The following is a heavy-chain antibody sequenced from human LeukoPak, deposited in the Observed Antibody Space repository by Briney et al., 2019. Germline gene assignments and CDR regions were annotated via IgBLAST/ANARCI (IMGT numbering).Heavy chain of an antibody. CDR3: AKDRDNAVAGSIVY. CDR2: ISGSGGSK. V-gene: IGHV3-23*01. D-gene: IGHD6-19*01. Sequence: GGSLRLSCAASGFTFSSYAMSWVRQAPGKGLEWVSAISGSGGSKYYADSVKGRFTISRDNSKNTLYLQMNSLRAEDTAVYYCAKDRDNAVAGSIVYWGQGTLVTVSS. CDR1: GFTFSSYA. J-gene: IGHJ4*02.